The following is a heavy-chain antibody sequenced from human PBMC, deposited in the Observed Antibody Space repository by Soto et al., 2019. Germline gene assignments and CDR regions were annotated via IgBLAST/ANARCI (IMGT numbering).Heavy chain of an antibody. CDR2: IWYDGSNK. V-gene: IGHV3-33*01. CDR3: ARDMVRGVIIGGMDV. J-gene: IGHJ6*02. D-gene: IGHD3-10*01. CDR1: GFTFSSYG. Sequence: GGSLRLSCAASGFTFSSYGMHWVRQAPGKGLEWVAVIWYDGSNKYYADSVKGRFTISRDNSKNTLYLQMNSLRAEDTAVYYCARDMVRGVIIGGMDVWGQGTTVTVSS.